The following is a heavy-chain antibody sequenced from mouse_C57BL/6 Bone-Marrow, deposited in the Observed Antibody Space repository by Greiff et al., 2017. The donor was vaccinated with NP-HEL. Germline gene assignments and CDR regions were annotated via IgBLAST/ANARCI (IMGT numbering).Heavy chain of an antibody. CDR3: ARHGDYGSSPWYFDV. CDR1: GFTFSDYG. CDR2: ISNLAYSI. Sequence: EVQLVESGGGLVQPGGSLKLSCAASGFTFSDYGMAWVRQAPRKGPEWVAFISNLAYSIYYADTVTGRFTISRENAKNTLYLEMSSLRSEDTAMYYCARHGDYGSSPWYFDVWGTGTTVTVSS. D-gene: IGHD1-1*01. V-gene: IGHV5-15*01. J-gene: IGHJ1*03.